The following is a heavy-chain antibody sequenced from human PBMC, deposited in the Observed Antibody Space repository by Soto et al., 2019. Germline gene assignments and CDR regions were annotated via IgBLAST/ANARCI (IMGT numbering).Heavy chain of an antibody. CDR2: ISYDGSNK. D-gene: IGHD6-13*01. J-gene: IGHJ3*02. Sequence: QTGGSLRLSCAASGFTFSSYGMHWVRQAPGKGLEWVAVISYDGSNKYYADSVKGRFTISRDNSKNTLYLQMNSLRAEDTAVYYCAKFSLGIAAAGLDIWGQGTMVTVSS. CDR1: GFTFSSYG. CDR3: AKFSLGIAAAGLDI. V-gene: IGHV3-30*18.